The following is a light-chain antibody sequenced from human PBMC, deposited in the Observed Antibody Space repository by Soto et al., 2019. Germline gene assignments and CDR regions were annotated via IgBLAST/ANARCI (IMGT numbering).Light chain of an antibody. V-gene: IGKV1-12*01. J-gene: IGKJ4*01. Sequence: DIQMTQSPSSVSASVGDRVTITCRASQGISSCLAWHQQKPGKAPKLLIYAASNLQSGVPSRFSGSGSGTAFTLTITSLQPEDFATYYCQQANSFPLSFGGGTKVEIK. CDR2: AAS. CDR1: QGISSC. CDR3: QQANSFPLS.